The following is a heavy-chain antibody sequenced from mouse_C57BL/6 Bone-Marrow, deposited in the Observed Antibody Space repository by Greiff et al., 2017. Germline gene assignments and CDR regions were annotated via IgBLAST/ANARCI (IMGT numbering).Heavy chain of an antibody. CDR1: GYAFTNYL. J-gene: IGHJ3*01. CDR2: INPGSGGT. Sequence: QVQLQQSGAELVRPGTSVKVSCKASGYAFTNYLIEWVKQRPGQGLEWIGVINPGSGGTNYNEKFKGKATLTADKSSSTAYMQLSSLTSEDSAVYFCARSGLYYGGSYGWFAYWGQGTLVTVSA. CDR3: ARSGLYYGGSYGWFAY. D-gene: IGHD1-1*01. V-gene: IGHV1-54*01.